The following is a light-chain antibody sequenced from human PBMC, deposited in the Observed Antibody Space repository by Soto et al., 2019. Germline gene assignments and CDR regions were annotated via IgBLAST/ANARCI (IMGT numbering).Light chain of an antibody. CDR1: QSVNSDY. Sequence: EIVLTQSPGTLSLSPGERATLSCRASQSVNSDYLAWYQQKPGQGPRVLMYGASSRATGIPDRFSGSGSGTDFTLTISRLEPEDCAVYYCQQYDTSPRTFGQGTKVEIK. CDR3: QQYDTSPRT. J-gene: IGKJ1*01. V-gene: IGKV3-20*01. CDR2: GAS.